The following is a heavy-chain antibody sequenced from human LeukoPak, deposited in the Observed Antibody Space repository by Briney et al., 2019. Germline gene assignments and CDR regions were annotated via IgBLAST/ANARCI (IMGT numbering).Heavy chain of an antibody. D-gene: IGHD3-22*01. J-gene: IGHJ4*02. Sequence: ASVKVSCKASGGTFSGYAISWVRQAPGQGLEWMGWISAYNGNTNYAQKLQGRVTMTTDTSTSTAYMELRSLRSDDTAVYYCARERVWDSSGPPPDYWGQGTLVTVSS. CDR2: ISAYNGNT. CDR3: ARERVWDSSGPPPDY. CDR1: GGTFSGYA. V-gene: IGHV1-18*01.